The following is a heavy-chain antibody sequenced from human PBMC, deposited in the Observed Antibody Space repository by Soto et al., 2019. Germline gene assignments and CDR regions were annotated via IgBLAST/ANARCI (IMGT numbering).Heavy chain of an antibody. V-gene: IGHV4-28*01. CDR1: GYSISSSNW. Sequence: QVQLQESGPGLVKPSDTLSLTCAVSGYSISSSNWWGWIRQPPGKGLEWIGYIYYIGSTYYNPSLKSRVTMSVDTSKNQSSLKLSSVTAVDTAVYYCARSAVAITSVGYFDYWGQGTLVTVSS. CDR3: ARSAVAITSVGYFDY. J-gene: IGHJ4*02. D-gene: IGHD3-22*01. CDR2: IYYIGST.